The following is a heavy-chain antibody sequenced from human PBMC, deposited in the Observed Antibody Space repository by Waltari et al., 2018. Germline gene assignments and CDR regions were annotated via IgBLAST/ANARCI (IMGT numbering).Heavy chain of an antibody. CDR2: VNHSGTT. V-gene: IGHV4-34*02. J-gene: IGHJ4*02. Sequence: QVQLQQWGAGLLKPSETLSLTCAVYGASFSTYYCNWIRQSPGKGLEWIGEVNHSGTTNYNPSLKSRVTISLDTSKNQFSLRLTSVTAADTAVYYCATTRGYELLSSFDFWGQGTLVTVSS. CDR1: GASFSTYY. D-gene: IGHD3-10*01. CDR3: ATTRGYELLSSFDF.